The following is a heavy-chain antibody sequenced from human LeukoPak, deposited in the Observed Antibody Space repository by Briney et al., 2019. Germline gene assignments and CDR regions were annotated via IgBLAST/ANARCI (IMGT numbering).Heavy chain of an antibody. V-gene: IGHV3-30*02. CDR1: GFSFSGYG. CDR2: IRYDGSNK. D-gene: IGHD2-15*01. J-gene: IGHJ4*02. Sequence: GGSLRLSCAASGFSFSGYGMHWVRQAPGKGLEWVAFIRYDGSNKYYADSVKGRFTISRDNSKNTLYLQMNSLRAEDTAVYYCAKEHCSGGSCYFHYFDYWGQGTLVTVSS. CDR3: AKEHCSGGSCYFHYFDY.